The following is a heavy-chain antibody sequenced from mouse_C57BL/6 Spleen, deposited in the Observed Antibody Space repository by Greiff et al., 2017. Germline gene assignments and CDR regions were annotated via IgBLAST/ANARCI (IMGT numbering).Heavy chain of an antibody. CDR3: AKRDGSSWYFDV. CDR2: IDPEDGET. Sequence: DVKLQESGAELVKPGASVKLSCTASGFNIKDYYMHWVKQRTEQGLEWIGRIDPEDGETKYAPKFQGKATITADTSSNTAYLQLSSLTSEDTAVYYCAKRDGSSWYFDVWGTGTTVTVSS. V-gene: IGHV14-2*01. D-gene: IGHD1-1*01. J-gene: IGHJ1*03. CDR1: GFNIKDYY.